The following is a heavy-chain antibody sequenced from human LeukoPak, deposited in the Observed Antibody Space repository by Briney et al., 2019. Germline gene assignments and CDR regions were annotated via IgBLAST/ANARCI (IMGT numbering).Heavy chain of an antibody. V-gene: IGHV4-59*12. J-gene: IGHJ6*03. CDR2: IYYSGTT. Sequence: SETLSLTCTVSGGSISNYYWNWIRQPPGKGLEWIGYIYYSGTTNYNPSLKSRVSMSVDTSKNQFSLKLTSVTAADTAVYYCARDRTISHYYMDVWGKGTTVTVSS. CDR1: GGSISNYY. CDR3: ARDRTISHYYMDV. D-gene: IGHD3-3*01.